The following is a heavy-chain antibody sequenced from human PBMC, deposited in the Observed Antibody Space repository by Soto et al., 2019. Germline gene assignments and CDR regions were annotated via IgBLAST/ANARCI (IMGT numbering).Heavy chain of an antibody. Sequence: QVQLQESGPGLVKPSGTLSLTCAVSGDSISSTNWWSWVRQPPGKGLEWIGEIYHSGSTNYNPSLKSRVTISVDKSKNQFSPKLSSVTAADTAVYYCAGVSGSYYYGMDVWGQGTTVTVSS. CDR1: GDSISSTNW. J-gene: IGHJ6*02. V-gene: IGHV4-4*02. CDR2: IYHSGST. CDR3: AGVSGSYYYGMDV.